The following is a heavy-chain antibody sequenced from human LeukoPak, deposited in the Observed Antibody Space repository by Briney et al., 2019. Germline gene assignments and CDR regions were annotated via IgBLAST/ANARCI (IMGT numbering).Heavy chain of an antibody. V-gene: IGHV4-4*07. CDR1: GGSISSYY. J-gene: IGHJ4*02. Sequence: SETLSLTCTVSGGSISSYYWSWIRQPAGKGLEWIGRIYTSGSTNYNPSLKSRVTMSVDTSKNQFSLKLSSVTAADTAVYYCARDHYYYASSGYLPLDSWGPGTLVTVSS. CDR3: ARDHYYYASSGYLPLDS. CDR2: IYTSGST. D-gene: IGHD3-22*01.